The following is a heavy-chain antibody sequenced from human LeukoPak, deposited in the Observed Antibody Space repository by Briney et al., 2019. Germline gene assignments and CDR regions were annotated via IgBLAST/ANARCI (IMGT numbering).Heavy chain of an antibody. CDR2: INHSGST. Sequence: PSETLFLTCAVYGGSFSGYYWSWIRQPPGKGLEWIGEINHSGSTNYNPSLKSRVTISVDTSKNQFSLKLSSVTAADTAVYYCARKVAVADFDYWGQGTLVTVSS. CDR3: ARKVAVADFDY. CDR1: GGSFSGYY. J-gene: IGHJ4*02. V-gene: IGHV4-34*01. D-gene: IGHD6-19*01.